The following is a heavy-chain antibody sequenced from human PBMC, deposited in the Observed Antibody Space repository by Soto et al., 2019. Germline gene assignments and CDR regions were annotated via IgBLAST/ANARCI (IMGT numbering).Heavy chain of an antibody. V-gene: IGHV1-2*04. D-gene: IGHD3-10*01. CDR3: ARPSVTMVRGVNRPFDP. Sequence: ASVKVSCKASGYTFTGYYMHWVRQAPGQGLEWMGWINPNSGGTDYAQKFQGWVTMTRDTSISTAYMELSRLRSDDTAVYYCARPSVTMVRGVNRPFDPWGQGTLVTVSS. J-gene: IGHJ5*02. CDR1: GYTFTGYY. CDR2: INPNSGGT.